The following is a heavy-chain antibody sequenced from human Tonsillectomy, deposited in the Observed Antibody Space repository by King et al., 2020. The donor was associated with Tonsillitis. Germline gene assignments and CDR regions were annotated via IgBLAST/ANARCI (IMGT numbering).Heavy chain of an antibody. J-gene: IGHJ4*02. Sequence: VQLVESGGGVVQPGRSLRLSCEASGFIFSGHPMHCVRQTPGKGLEWVAAISFDGNKEYYGASVRGRFTISRDNSENTLDLQMNSLTAEDKAVYYCARDNYAYSGSFHGYWGQGTLVTVSS. V-gene: IGHV3-30*01. CDR1: GFIFSGHP. CDR3: ARDNYAYSGSFHGY. CDR2: ISFDGNKE. D-gene: IGHD1-26*01.